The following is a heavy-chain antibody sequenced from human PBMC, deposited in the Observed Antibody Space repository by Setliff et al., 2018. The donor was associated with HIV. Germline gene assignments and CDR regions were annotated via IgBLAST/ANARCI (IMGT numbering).Heavy chain of an antibody. CDR1: GYTFTSYY. CDR3: ARDGGDGSGYYYADY. J-gene: IGHJ4*02. Sequence: ASVKVSCKASGYTFTSYYMHWVRRAPGQGLEWMGIINPSSGSTTYAQKFQGRVTMTSDTSTNTVYMELRSLRSEETAVFYCARDGGDGSGYYYADYWGQGTLVTVSS. V-gene: IGHV1-46*01. D-gene: IGHD3-22*01. CDR2: INPSSGST.